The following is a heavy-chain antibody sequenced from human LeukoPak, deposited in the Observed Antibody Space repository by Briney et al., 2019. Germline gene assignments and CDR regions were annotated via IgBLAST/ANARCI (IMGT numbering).Heavy chain of an antibody. V-gene: IGHV4-38-2*02. J-gene: IGHJ3*02. CDR3: ARNSPIYYANAFDI. Sequence: PSETLSLTCTVSGYSISSGYYWGWIRQPPGKGLEWIGSIYHSGSTYYNPSLKSRVTISVDTSKNQFSLKLSSVTAADTAVYYCARNSPIYYANAFDIWGQGTMVTVSS. CDR2: IYHSGST. CDR1: GYSISSGYY. D-gene: IGHD2/OR15-2a*01.